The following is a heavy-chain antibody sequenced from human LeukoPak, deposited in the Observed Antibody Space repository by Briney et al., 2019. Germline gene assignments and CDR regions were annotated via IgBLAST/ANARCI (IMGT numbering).Heavy chain of an antibody. D-gene: IGHD6-13*01. J-gene: IGHJ5*02. CDR2: INHSGST. Sequence: SETLSLTCAVYGGSFSGYCWSWIRQPPGKGLEWIGEINHSGSTNYNPSLKSRVTISVDTSKNQFSLKLSSVTAADTAVYYCARLIARIAAAGKNWFDPWGQGTLVTVSS. CDR1: GGSFSGYC. CDR3: ARLIARIAAAGKNWFDP. V-gene: IGHV4-34*01.